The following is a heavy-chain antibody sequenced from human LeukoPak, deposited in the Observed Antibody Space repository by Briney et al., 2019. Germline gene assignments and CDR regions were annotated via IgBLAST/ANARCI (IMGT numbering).Heavy chain of an antibody. J-gene: IGHJ4*02. CDR1: GFTFSSYW. V-gene: IGHV3-7*01. Sequence: GGSLRLSCAASGFTFSSYWMSWVPQAPGKGLEWVANIKQDGREKYYVDSVKGRFTISRDNAKNSLYLQMNSLRAEDTAVYYCARVGVVPAVAFVYWGQGTLLSVSS. CDR2: IKQDGREK. D-gene: IGHD2-2*01. CDR3: ARVGVVPAVAFVY.